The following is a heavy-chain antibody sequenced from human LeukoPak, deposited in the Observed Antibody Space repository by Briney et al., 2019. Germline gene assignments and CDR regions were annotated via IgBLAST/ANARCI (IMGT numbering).Heavy chain of an antibody. J-gene: IGHJ6*03. Sequence: PGRSLRLSCAASGFTFSSYAMHWVRQAPGKGLEWVAVISYDGSNKYYADSVKGRFTISRDNSKNTLYLQMNSLRAEDTAVYYCAKLTGEPRLGYYYYYMDVWGKGTTVTVSS. CDR3: AKLTGEPRLGYYYYYMDV. D-gene: IGHD3-10*01. CDR1: GFTFSSYA. CDR2: ISYDGSNK. V-gene: IGHV3-30-3*02.